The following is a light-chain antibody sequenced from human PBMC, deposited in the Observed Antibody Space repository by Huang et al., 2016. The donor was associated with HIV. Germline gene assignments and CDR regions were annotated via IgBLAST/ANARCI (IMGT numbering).Light chain of an antibody. CDR3: MQGSHWPPT. CDR2: KVS. V-gene: IGKV2-30*01. J-gene: IGKJ3*01. CDR1: ESLVYSDGNTY. Sequence: DVVMTQSPLSLPVTLGQPASISCRSSESLVYSDGNTYLNWFQQRPGQSPRRLSYKVSIRDSGAPDRFSGSGSGTNFTLKISRVEAEDVGIYYCMQGSHWPPTFGPGTKVDFK.